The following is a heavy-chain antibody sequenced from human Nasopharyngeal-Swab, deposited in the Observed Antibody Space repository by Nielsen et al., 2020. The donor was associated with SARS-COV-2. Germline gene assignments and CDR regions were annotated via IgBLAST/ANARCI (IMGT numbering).Heavy chain of an antibody. J-gene: IGHJ4*02. V-gene: IGHV3-9*01. D-gene: IGHD2-21*01. CDR1: GFTFDDYA. CDR2: ISWNSGSI. Sequence: SLKISCAASGFTFDDYAMHWVRQAPGKGLEWVSGISWNSGSIGYADSVKGRFTISRDNAKNSLYLQMNSLKTEDTALYYCARGPHYLWYFHTPPSDLWGQGTLVTVSS. CDR3: ARGPHYLWYFHTPPSDL.